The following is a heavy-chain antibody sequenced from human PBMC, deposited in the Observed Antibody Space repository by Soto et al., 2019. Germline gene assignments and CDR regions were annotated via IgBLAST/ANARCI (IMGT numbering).Heavy chain of an antibody. CDR1: GFIFSNYW. V-gene: IGHV3-7*04. CDR3: ARVGTIREWLTDH. J-gene: IGHJ5*02. D-gene: IGHD5-12*01. CDR2: IKQAGSEK. Sequence: EVQLVESGGGLVQPGGSLRLSCVASGFIFSNYWMHWVRQTPDKGLEWVANIKQAGSEKYYVDSVNGRFTISRDNAKNSLFLQMNNLRAEDTAVYYCARVGTIREWLTDHWGQGTLVTVSS.